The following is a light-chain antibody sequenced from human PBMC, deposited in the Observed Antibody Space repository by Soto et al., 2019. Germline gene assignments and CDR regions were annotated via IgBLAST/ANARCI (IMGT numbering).Light chain of an antibody. J-gene: IGKJ4*01. V-gene: IGKV3-20*01. CDR2: DAS. CDR1: QSVGRNY. CDR3: QQTDSYPST. Sequence: EIVLTQSPGTLSLSPGESATLSCRASQSVGRNYLAWFQHKPDQAPRLLIYDASNRATGVPDRFSGSGSGTDFTLSVTRLEPEDFATYYCQQTDSYPSTFGGGTKVEI.